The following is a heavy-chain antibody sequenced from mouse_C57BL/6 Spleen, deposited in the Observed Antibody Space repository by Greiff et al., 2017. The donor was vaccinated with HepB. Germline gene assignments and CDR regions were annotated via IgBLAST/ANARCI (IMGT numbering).Heavy chain of an antibody. V-gene: IGHV1-54*01. Sequence: QVQLQQSGAELVRPGTSVKVSCKASGYAFTNYLIEWVKQRPGQGLEWIGVINPGSGGTNYNEKFKGKATLTADKSSSTAYMQLSSLTSEDSAVYFCARSDGNYLYFDVWGTGTTVTVSS. J-gene: IGHJ1*03. CDR1: GYAFTNYL. CDR2: INPGSGGT. D-gene: IGHD2-1*01. CDR3: ARSDGNYLYFDV.